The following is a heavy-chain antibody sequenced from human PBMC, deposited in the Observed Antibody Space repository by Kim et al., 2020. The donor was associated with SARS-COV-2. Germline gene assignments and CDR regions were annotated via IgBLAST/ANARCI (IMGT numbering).Heavy chain of an antibody. D-gene: IGHD3-10*01. CDR1: GFTFDDYA. CDR2: ISWNSGSI. Sequence: GGSLRLSCEASGFTFDDYAMHWVRQAPGKGLEWVSGISWNSGSIGYADSVKGRFTISRDNAKNSLYLQMNSLRAEDTALYYCAKDIRGTNYYYGMDVWGQGTTVTVSS. CDR3: AKDIRGTNYYYGMDV. V-gene: IGHV3-9*01. J-gene: IGHJ6*02.